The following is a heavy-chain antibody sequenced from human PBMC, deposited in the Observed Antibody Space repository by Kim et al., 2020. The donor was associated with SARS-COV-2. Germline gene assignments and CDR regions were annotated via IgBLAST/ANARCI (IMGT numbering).Heavy chain of an antibody. D-gene: IGHD5-18*01. CDR1: GGSISSSSYY. V-gene: IGHV4-39*01. Sequence: SETLSLTCTVSGGSISSSSYYWGWIRQPPGKGLEWIGSIYYSGSTYYNPSLKSRVTISVDTSKNQFSLKLSSVTAADTAVYYCATLGYSYNYYYYGMDVWGQGTTVTVSS. CDR3: ATLGYSYNYYYYGMDV. CDR2: IYYSGST. J-gene: IGHJ6*02.